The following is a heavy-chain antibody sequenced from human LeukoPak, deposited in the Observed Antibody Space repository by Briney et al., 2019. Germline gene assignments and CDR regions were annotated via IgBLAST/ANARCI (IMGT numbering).Heavy chain of an antibody. D-gene: IGHD3-10*01. J-gene: IGHJ4*02. V-gene: IGHV1-18*01. CDR2: ISAYNGNT. Sequence: ASVKVSCKASGYTFTSYGISWVRQAPGQGLEWMGWISAYNGNTNYAQKLQGRVTMTTDTSTSTAYMELRSLRSDDTAVYYCAGALRGGDYYGSGSPPGYWGQGTLVTVSS. CDR1: GYTFTSYG. CDR3: AGALRGGDYYGSGSPPGY.